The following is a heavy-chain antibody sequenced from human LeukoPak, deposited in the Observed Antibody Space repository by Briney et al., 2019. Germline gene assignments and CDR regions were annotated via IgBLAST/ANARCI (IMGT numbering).Heavy chain of an antibody. Sequence: SETLSLTCTVSGGSISSSSYYWGWIRQPPGKGLEWIGSIYYSGSTYYNPSLKSRVTISVDTSKNQFSLKLSSVTAADTAVYYCARDSYDFWSGSYYYYYYMDVWGKGTTVTVSS. V-gene: IGHV4-39*07. CDR2: IYYSGST. J-gene: IGHJ6*03. CDR3: ARDSYDFWSGSYYYYYYMDV. CDR1: GGSISSSSYY. D-gene: IGHD3-3*01.